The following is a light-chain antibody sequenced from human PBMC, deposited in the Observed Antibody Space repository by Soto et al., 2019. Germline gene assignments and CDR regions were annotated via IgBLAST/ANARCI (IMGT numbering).Light chain of an antibody. CDR3: QQYGSSSLT. J-gene: IGKJ4*01. CDR1: QSVSSSY. CDR2: GAS. V-gene: IGKV3-20*01. Sequence: EIGLTQSPGTLSLSPGERATLSCRASQSVSSSYLAWYQQKPGQAPRLLIYGASSRATGIPDRFSGSGSGTDFTLTISRLEPEDFAVYYCQQYGSSSLTIGGGTKVDIK.